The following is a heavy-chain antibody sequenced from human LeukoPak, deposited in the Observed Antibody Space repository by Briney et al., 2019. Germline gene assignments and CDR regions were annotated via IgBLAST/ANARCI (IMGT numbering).Heavy chain of an antibody. V-gene: IGHV4-34*01. CDR3: ARGLRNYYDSSGYSIYYYYGMDV. CDR2: INHSGST. J-gene: IGHJ6*02. Sequence: SETLSLTCAVYGGSFSGYYWSWIRQPPGKGLEWIGEINHSGSTNYNPSLKSRVTISVDTSKNQFSLKLSSVTAADTAVYYCARGLRNYYDSSGYSIYYYYGMDVWSQGTTVTVSS. CDR1: GGSFSGYY. D-gene: IGHD3-22*01.